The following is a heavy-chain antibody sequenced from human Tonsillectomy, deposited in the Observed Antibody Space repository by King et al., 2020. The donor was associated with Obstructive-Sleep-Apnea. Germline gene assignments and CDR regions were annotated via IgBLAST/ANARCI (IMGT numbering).Heavy chain of an antibody. Sequence: DVQLVESGGGLVQPGGSVRLPCAASGFTFSNNAMSLVRQAPGKGLEWVAGFMGSGDSTYYADTGTGRFSISRYNSKNTLYLQLNSLRAEDTAVYYCAKESRYSSGWNEIDYWGQGTLVAVSS. J-gene: IGHJ4*02. CDR3: AKESRYSSGWNEIDY. V-gene: IGHV3-23*04. D-gene: IGHD6-19*01. CDR1: GFTFSNNA. CDR2: FMGSGDST.